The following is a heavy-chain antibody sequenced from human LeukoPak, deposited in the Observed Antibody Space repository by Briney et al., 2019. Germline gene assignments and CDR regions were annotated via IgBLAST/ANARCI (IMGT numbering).Heavy chain of an antibody. Sequence: SETLSLTCTVSGGSISSYYWSWIRQPPGKGLEGIGYIYYSGSTNYNPSLKSRVTISVDTSKNQFSLKLSSVTAADTAVYYCARVGSGYRSGWYPIDYWGQGTLVTVSS. CDR3: ARVGSGYRSGWYPIDY. CDR1: GGSISSYY. J-gene: IGHJ4*02. D-gene: IGHD6-19*01. V-gene: IGHV4-59*01. CDR2: IYYSGST.